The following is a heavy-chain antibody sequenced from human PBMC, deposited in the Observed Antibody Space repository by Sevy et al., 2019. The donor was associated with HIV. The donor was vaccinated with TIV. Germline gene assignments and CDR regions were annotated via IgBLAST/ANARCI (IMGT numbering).Heavy chain of an antibody. J-gene: IGHJ4*02. CDR3: ARGDFWSGYHATEGAINY. V-gene: IGHV3-30-3*01. D-gene: IGHD3-3*01. CDR1: GFTFSSFA. CDR2: ISYDGNTK. Sequence: GGSLRLSCAVSGFTFSSFAMHWVHQAPGKGLEWVAVISYDGNTKSYADSVKGRFTISRDISENTLYLQMNYLRADDTAVYFCARGDFWSGYHATEGAINYWGQGTLVTVSS.